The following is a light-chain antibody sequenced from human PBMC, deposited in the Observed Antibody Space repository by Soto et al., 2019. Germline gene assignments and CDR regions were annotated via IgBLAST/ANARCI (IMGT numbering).Light chain of an antibody. V-gene: IGLV2-14*01. CDR3: SSYTTSNTRQIV. J-gene: IGLJ1*01. CDR2: DVS. CDR1: SSDVGGYNC. Sequence: QSALTQPASVSGSPGQLITISCTGTSSDVGGYNCVSWYQQHPGKAPKFMIYDVSNRPSGVSNRFSGSKSGNTASLTISGLQAEDEADYYCSSYTTSNTRQIVFGTGTKVTVL.